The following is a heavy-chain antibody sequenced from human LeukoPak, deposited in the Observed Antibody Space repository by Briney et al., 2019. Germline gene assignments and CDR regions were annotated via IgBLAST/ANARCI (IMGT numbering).Heavy chain of an antibody. V-gene: IGHV3-7*01. CDR3: AREDHLGVVSY. Sequence: PGGSLRLSCAASGFTFSSYWMSWVRQAPGKGLEWVANIKQDGSEKYYVDSVKGRFTISRDNAKNSLYLQMNSLTAVDTAVYYCAREDHLGVVSYWGQGTLVTVSS. J-gene: IGHJ4*02. D-gene: IGHD3-3*01. CDR1: GFTFSSYW. CDR2: IKQDGSEK.